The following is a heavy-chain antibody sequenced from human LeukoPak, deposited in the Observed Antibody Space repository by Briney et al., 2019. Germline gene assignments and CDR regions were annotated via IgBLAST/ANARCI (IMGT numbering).Heavy chain of an antibody. D-gene: IGHD3-22*01. J-gene: IGHJ4*02. CDR3: ARTATYYYDSSGYYPSGGYFDY. Sequence: SETLSLTCTVSGDSISRSTYYWAWIRQPPGKGLEWIGSVYYGRSPYFNPSLESRATISVDTSKNYFSLKMSSVTAADTAVYYCARTATYYYDSSGYYPSGGYFDYWGQGTLVTVSS. V-gene: IGHV4-39*02. CDR2: VYYGRSP. CDR1: GDSISRSTYY.